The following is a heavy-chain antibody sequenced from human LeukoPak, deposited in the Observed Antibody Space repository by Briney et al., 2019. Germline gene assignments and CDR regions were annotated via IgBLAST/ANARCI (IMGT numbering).Heavy chain of an antibody. V-gene: IGHV4-34*01. Sequence: SETLSLTCAVYGGSFSGYYWSWIRQPPGKGLEWIGEINHSGSTNYNPSLKSRVTISVDTSKNQFSLKLSSVTAADTAVYYCARIRITMIVVVGWGQGTLVTVSS. CDR3: ARIRITMIVVVG. J-gene: IGHJ4*02. CDR1: GGSFSGYY. D-gene: IGHD3-22*01. CDR2: INHSGST.